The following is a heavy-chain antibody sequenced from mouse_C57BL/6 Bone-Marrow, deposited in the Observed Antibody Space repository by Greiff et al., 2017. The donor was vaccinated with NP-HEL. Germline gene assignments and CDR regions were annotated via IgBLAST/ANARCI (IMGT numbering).Heavy chain of an antibody. CDR2: IYPSDSET. J-gene: IGHJ4*01. Sequence: QVQLQQRGAELVRPGSSVKLSCKASGYTFTSYWMDWVKQRPGQGLEWIGNIYPSDSETHYNQKFKDKATLTVDKSSSTAYMQLSSLTSEDSAVYYCARDPYAMDYWGQGTSVTVSS. CDR3: ARDPYAMDY. CDR1: GYTFTSYW. V-gene: IGHV1-61*01.